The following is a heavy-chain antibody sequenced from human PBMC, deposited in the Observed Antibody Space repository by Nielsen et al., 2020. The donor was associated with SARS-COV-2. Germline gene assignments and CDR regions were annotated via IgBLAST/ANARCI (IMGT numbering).Heavy chain of an antibody. D-gene: IGHD2-2*02. Sequence: SETLSLTCTVSGGSISSGGYYWSWIRQHPGKGLEWIGYIYYSGSTNYNPSLKSRVTISVDTSKNQFSLKLSSVTAADTAVYYCARGRIGYCSSTSCYRSNKWYYYYGMDVWGQGTTVTVSS. J-gene: IGHJ6*02. CDR1: GGSISSGGYY. V-gene: IGHV4-31*03. CDR2: IYYSGST. CDR3: ARGRIGYCSSTSCYRSNKWYYYYGMDV.